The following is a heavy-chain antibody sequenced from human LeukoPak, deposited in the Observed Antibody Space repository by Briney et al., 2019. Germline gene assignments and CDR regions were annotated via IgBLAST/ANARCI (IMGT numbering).Heavy chain of an antibody. J-gene: IGHJ4*02. D-gene: IGHD3-16*01. CDR1: LGSHSSDAYY. V-gene: IGHV4-39*01. CDR3: ARLDGAWGYFDY. CDR2: IYHSGST. Sequence: SETLSLTRIVSLGSHSSDAYYWGWIRQPPKKGLEWIGTIYHSGSTYLNQSLRSLLTISVDTSKNQFALNLSSVTAADTAVYYCARLDGAWGYFDYWGQGTLVTVSS.